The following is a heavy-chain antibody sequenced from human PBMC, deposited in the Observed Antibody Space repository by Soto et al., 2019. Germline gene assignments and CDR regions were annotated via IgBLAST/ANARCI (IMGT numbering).Heavy chain of an antibody. CDR3: ARGLWFGELFSAFDI. J-gene: IGHJ3*02. CDR1: GFTFSSYA. Sequence: GGSLRLSCAASGFTFSSYAMHWVRQAPGKGLEWVAVISYDGSNKYYADSVKGRFTISRDNSKNTLYLQMNSLRAEDTAVYYCARGLWFGELFSAFDIWGQGTMVTVSS. D-gene: IGHD3-10*01. CDR2: ISYDGSNK. V-gene: IGHV3-30-3*01.